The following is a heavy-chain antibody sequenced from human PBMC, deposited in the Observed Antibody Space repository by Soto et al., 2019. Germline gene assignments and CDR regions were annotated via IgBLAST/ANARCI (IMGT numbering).Heavy chain of an antibody. CDR2: IYYSGST. J-gene: IGHJ4*02. CDR3: ARDGGLSCTNGVCYID. D-gene: IGHD2-8*01. Sequence: SETLSLTCTVSGGSISSGGYYWSWIRQHPGKGLEWIGYIYYSGSTYYNPSLKSRVTISVDTSKNQFSLKLSSVTAADTAVYYCARDGGLSCTNGVCYIDWGQGTLVTVSS. CDR1: GGSISSGGYY. V-gene: IGHV4-31*03.